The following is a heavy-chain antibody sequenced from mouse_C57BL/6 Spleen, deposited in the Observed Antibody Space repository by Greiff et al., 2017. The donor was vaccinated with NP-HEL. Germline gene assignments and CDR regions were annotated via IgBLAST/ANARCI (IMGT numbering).Heavy chain of an antibody. CDR2: IDPSDSYT. CDR1: GYTFTSYW. J-gene: IGHJ4*01. Sequence: QVQLQQPGAELVKPGASVKLSCKASGYTFTSYWMQWVKQRPGQGLEWIGEIDPSDSYTNYNQKFKGKATLTVDTSSSTAYMQLSSLTSEDSAVYYCARRTGGAMDDWGKGTSVTVSS. V-gene: IGHV1-50*01. CDR3: ARRTGGAMDD.